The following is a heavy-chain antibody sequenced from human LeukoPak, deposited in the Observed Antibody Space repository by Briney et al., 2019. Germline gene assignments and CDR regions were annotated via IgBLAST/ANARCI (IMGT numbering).Heavy chain of an antibody. CDR3: ARGDGYNYYFDY. D-gene: IGHD5-24*01. J-gene: IGHJ4*02. V-gene: IGHV5-51*01. CDR1: GYIFTSYW. Sequence: GESLKISCQSSGYIFTSYWVGWVRQMPGKGLEWMGIFYPGDSDIRYSPSFQGQVTISADKSISTAYLQCSSLKASDTAIYYCARGDGYNYYFDYWGQGTLVTVSS. CDR2: FYPGDSDI.